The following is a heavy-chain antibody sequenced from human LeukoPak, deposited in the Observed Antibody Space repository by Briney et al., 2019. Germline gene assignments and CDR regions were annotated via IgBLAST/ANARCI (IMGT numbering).Heavy chain of an antibody. CDR3: ARAGPPTGAGDFDY. CDR2: IGRTAI. CDR1: GFTVRTYS. J-gene: IGHJ4*02. Sequence: GRSLRLSCAASGFTVRTYSMGWVRQAPGKGLEWVSYIGRTAIYADSVWGRFTISRDNAENSLYLQMNSLRAEDTAVYYCARAGPPTGAGDFDYWGQGTPVTVSS. V-gene: IGHV3-48*01. D-gene: IGHD3-10*01.